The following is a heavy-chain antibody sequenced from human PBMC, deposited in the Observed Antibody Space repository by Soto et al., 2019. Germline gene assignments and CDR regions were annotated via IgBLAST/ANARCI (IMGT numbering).Heavy chain of an antibody. J-gene: IGHJ4*02. CDR2: ITATNGNT. V-gene: IGHV3-23*01. D-gene: IGHD4-4*01. CDR3: AKDEGTSSTVFDY. Sequence: GGSLRLSCVASGFTFKAYAMGWVRQAPGKGLEWVPSITATNGNTYYADSVRGRFTISRDNSRNSLFLQMNGLRPEDSALYYCAKDEGTSSTVFDYWGQGTLVTVSS. CDR1: GFTFKAYA.